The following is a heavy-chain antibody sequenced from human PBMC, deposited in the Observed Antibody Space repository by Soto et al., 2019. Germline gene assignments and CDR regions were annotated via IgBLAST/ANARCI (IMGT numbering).Heavy chain of an antibody. CDR1: GYHLTEIS. CDR2: FDPEDGET. CDR3: ATELAPDTVTKYYYYYGMDV. Sequence: GAPVKLSRKVSGYHLTEISMHKVRQAPGKRLEWMGGFDPEDGETIYAQKFQGRVTMTEDTSTDTAYMELSSLRSEDTAVYYCATELAPDTVTKYYYYYGMDVWGQGTTVNVS. V-gene: IGHV1-24*01. J-gene: IGHJ6*02. D-gene: IGHD4-17*01.